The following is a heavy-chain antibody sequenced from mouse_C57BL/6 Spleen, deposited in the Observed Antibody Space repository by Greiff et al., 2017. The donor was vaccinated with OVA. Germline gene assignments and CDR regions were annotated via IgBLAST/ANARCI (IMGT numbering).Heavy chain of an antibody. J-gene: IGHJ2*01. CDR2: ISSGGSYT. V-gene: IGHV5-6*02. D-gene: IGHD1-1*01. CDR1: GFTFSSYG. CDR3: ARLGGTTVQYYFDY. Sequence: DVMLVESGGDLVKPGGSLKLSCAASGFTFSSYGMSWVRQTPDKRLEWVATISSGGSYTYYPDSVKGRFTISRDNAKNTLYLQMSSLKSEDTAMYYCARLGGTTVQYYFDYWGQGTTLTVSS.